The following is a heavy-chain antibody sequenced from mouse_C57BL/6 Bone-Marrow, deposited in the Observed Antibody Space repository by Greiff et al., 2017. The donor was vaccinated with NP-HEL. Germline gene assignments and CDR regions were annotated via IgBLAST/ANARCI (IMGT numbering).Heavy chain of an antibody. CDR1: GFTFSSYA. CDR3: ARDLGIYYDYDTDY. D-gene: IGHD2-4*01. Sequence: EVKLVESGGGLVKPGGSLKLSCAASGFTFSSYAMSWVRQTPEKRLEWVATISDGGSYTYYPDNVKGRFTISRDNAKNNLYLQMSHLKSEDTAMYYCARDLGIYYDYDTDYWGQGTTLTVSS. CDR2: ISDGGSYT. J-gene: IGHJ2*01. V-gene: IGHV5-4*01.